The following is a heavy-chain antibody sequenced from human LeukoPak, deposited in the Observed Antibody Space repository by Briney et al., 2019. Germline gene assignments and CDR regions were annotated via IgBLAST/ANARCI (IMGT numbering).Heavy chain of an antibody. CDR3: ARRQVRPRLRIFWFDP. V-gene: IGHV4-34*01. D-gene: IGHD4-17*01. Sequence: RPSETLSLTCAVYGGSFSGYYWSWIRQPPGKGLEWIGEINHSGSSNYNPSLKSRVTISVDTSKNQFSLKLSSVTAADTAVYYCARRQVRPRLRIFWFDPWGQGTLVTVSS. CDR1: GGSFSGYY. CDR2: INHSGSS. J-gene: IGHJ5*02.